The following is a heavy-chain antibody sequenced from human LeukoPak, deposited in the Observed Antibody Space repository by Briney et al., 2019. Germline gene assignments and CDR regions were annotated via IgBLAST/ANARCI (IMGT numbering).Heavy chain of an antibody. D-gene: IGHD4-17*01. CDR1: GFTFSSYW. J-gene: IGHJ4*02. CDR2: IKQDGGEK. Sequence: GGSLRLSCAASGFTFSSYWMSWVRQAPGKGRGWVANIKQDGGEKYYVDSVKGRFTISRDNAKNSLYLQMNSLRAEDTAVYYCARDREGSFYGDYFDYWGQGTLVTVSS. V-gene: IGHV3-7*01. CDR3: ARDREGSFYGDYFDY.